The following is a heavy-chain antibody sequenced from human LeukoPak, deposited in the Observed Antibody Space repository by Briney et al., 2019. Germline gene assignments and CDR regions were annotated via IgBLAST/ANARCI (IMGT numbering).Heavy chain of an antibody. D-gene: IGHD3-10*01. Sequence: GGSLRLSCAASGFTFSDYYMSWIRQAPGKGLEWVSYISSSGSTIYYADSVKGRFTISRDNAKNSLYLQMNSLRAEDTAVYYCARRITMVRGVMGWFDPWGQGTLVTVSS. J-gene: IGHJ5*02. CDR2: ISSSGSTI. CDR1: GFTFSDYY. CDR3: ARRITMVRGVMGWFDP. V-gene: IGHV3-11*04.